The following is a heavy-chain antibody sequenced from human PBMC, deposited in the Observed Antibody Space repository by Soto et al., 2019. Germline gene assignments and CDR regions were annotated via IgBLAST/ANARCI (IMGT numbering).Heavy chain of an antibody. CDR1: GGSISSYY. CDR2: IYYSGST. D-gene: IGHD6-19*01. CDR3: ARDKYSSGYFDY. Sequence: PSETLSLTCTVSGGSISSYYWSWIRQPPGKGLEWIGYIYYSGSTNYNPSLKSRVTISVDTSKNQFSLKLSSVTAADTAVYYCARDKYSSGYFDYWGQGTLVTVSS. J-gene: IGHJ4*02. V-gene: IGHV4-59*12.